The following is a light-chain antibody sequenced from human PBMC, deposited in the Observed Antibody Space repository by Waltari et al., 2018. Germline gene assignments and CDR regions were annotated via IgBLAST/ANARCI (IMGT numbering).Light chain of an antibody. CDR3: SSYAGTPTYVV. V-gene: IGLV2-11*01. CDR2: DVN. Sequence: QSALTQPPSVSGSPGQSVTIPCTGTSSDVGADYYVSWYQQPPGKAPKFIIYDVNKRASGVPDRFSGSKSGNTASLTISGLQTVDEADYYCSSYAGTPTYVVFGGGTRLTVL. J-gene: IGLJ2*01. CDR1: SSDVGADYY.